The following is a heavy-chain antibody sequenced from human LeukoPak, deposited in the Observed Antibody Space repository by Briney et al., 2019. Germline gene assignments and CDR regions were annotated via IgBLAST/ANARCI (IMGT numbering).Heavy chain of an antibody. CDR2: IYTSGST. CDR1: GGSISSGSYY. J-gene: IGHJ5*02. D-gene: IGHD3-22*01. CDR3: ARDHYYDSSGYYNWFDP. V-gene: IGHV4-61*02. Sequence: SQTLSLTCTVSGGSISSGSYYWSWIRQPAGKGLEWIGRIYTSGSTNYNPSLKSRVTISVDTSKNQFSLKLSSVTAADTAVYYFARDHYYDSSGYYNWFDPWGQGTLVTVSS.